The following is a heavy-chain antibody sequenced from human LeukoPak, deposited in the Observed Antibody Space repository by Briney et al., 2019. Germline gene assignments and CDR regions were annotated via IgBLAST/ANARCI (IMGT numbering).Heavy chain of an antibody. CDR3: ARQRWYAHDY. CDR1: GGTISSGGYY. D-gene: IGHD4-23*01. CDR2: IYHSGST. J-gene: IGHJ4*02. V-gene: IGHV4-30-2*01. Sequence: SETLSLTCTVSGGTISSGGYYWSWIRQPPGKGLEWIGYIYHSGSTYYNPSLKSRVTISVDRSKNQFSLKLSSVTAADTAVYYCARQRWYAHDYWGQGTLVTVSS.